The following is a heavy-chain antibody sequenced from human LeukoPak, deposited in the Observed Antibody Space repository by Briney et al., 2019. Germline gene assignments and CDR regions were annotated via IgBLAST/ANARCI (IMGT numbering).Heavy chain of an antibody. CDR2: VIPIYGTA. J-gene: IGHJ6*03. CDR1: GGTFSSYA. CDR3: AREGPRRIVVVPAHYYYYMDV. Sequence: SVKVSCKASGGTFSSYAISWVRQAPGHGLDCMGGVIPIYGTANDEQKFHGRVTITADDSTSIAYMELSSLRSEDTAVYYCAREGPRRIVVVPAHYYYYMDVWGKGTTVTVPS. V-gene: IGHV1-69*01. D-gene: IGHD2-2*01.